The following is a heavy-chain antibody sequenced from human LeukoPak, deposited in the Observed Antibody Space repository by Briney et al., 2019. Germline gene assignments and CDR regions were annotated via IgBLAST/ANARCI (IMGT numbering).Heavy chain of an antibody. CDR3: AKDDEVILTGLVDY. V-gene: IGHV3-21*04. D-gene: IGHD3-9*01. CDR1: GFTFSSYS. J-gene: IGHJ4*02. Sequence: PGGSLRLSCTASGFTFSSYSMNWVRQAPGKGLEWVSSISSSSSYIYYADSVKGRFTISRDNAKNTLYLQMNSLRAEDTAVYYCAKDDEVILTGLVDYWGQGTLVTVSS. CDR2: ISSSSSYI.